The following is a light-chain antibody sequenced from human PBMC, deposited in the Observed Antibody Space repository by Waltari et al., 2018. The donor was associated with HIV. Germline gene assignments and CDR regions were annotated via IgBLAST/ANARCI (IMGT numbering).Light chain of an antibody. CDR3: QQANSFPRN. CDR2: AAS. CDR1: QPVSKW. V-gene: IGKV1-12*01. J-gene: IGKJ5*01. Sequence: DIQMTQSPSSVSASVGDRVTIICPASQPVSKWLAWYQQKPGKAPRLLIYAASKLQGGVPSRFSGSGSGTEFTLTINTLQPEDFATYYCQQANSFPRNFGQGTRL.